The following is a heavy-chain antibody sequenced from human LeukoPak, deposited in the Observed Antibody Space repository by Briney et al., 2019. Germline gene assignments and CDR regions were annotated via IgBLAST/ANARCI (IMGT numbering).Heavy chain of an antibody. CDR1: GYTFTSYY. D-gene: IGHD3-10*01. J-gene: IGHJ3*02. CDR3: ARPGGSKKAFDI. Sequence: ASVKVPCKASGYTFTSYYMHWVRQAPGQGLEWMGWVNPNSGGTNYAQKFQGRVTMTRDTSISTAYMELSRLRSDDTAAYYCARPGGSKKAFDIWGQGTMVTVSS. CDR2: VNPNSGGT. V-gene: IGHV1-2*02.